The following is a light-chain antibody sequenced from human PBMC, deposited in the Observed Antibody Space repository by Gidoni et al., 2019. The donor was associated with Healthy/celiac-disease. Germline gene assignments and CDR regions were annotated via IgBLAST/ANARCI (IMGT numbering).Light chain of an antibody. Sequence: SYELTQPPSVSVSPGQTASITCSGDKLGDKYACWYQQKPGQSPVLVIYQDSKRPSGIPERFSGSNSGNTATLTISGTQAMDEADDYCQAWDSSTEGVFGTGTKVTVL. V-gene: IGLV3-1*01. CDR3: QAWDSSTEGV. J-gene: IGLJ1*01. CDR1: KLGDKY. CDR2: QDS.